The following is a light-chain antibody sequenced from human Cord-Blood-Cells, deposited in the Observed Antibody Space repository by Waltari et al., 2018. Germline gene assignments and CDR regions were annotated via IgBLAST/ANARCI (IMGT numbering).Light chain of an antibody. Sequence: QSVLTQPPSASGTPGQRVTISCSGSSSNIGSNYVYWYQQLPGTDPKLLLYRNNRRPSGVPARFSGSKSGTSASLAISGLRSEDEADYYCAAWDDSLSGWVFGGGTKLTVL. J-gene: IGLJ3*02. V-gene: IGLV1-47*01. CDR1: SSNIGSNY. CDR3: AAWDDSLSGWV. CDR2: RNN.